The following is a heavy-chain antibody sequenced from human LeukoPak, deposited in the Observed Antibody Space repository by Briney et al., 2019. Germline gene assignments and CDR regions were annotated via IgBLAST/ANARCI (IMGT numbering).Heavy chain of an antibody. J-gene: IGHJ6*02. CDR2: IYYSGST. V-gene: IGHV4-59*08. CDR1: GGSISSYY. CDR3: ASSLPTNYYYYYGMDV. Sequence: PSETQSLTCTVSGGSISSYYWSWIRQPPGKGLEWIGYIYYSGSTNYNPSLKSRVTISVDTSKNQFSLKLSSVTAADTAVYYCASSLPTNYYYYYGMDVWGQGTTVTVSS. D-gene: IGHD1-26*01.